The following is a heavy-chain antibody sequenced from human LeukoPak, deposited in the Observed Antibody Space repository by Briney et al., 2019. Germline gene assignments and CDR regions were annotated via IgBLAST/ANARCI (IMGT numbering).Heavy chain of an antibody. D-gene: IGHD3-3*01. CDR3: AREFRQVLRFLEWEKTYYGMDV. CDR1: GFTFSSYG. CDR2: IWYDGSNK. V-gene: IGHV3-33*01. J-gene: IGHJ6*02. Sequence: GGSLRLSCAASGFTFSSYGMHWVRQAPGKGLEWVAVIWYDGSNKYYADSVKGRFTISGDNSKNTLYLQMNSLRAEDTAVYYCAREFRQVLRFLEWEKTYYGMDVWGQGTTVTVSS.